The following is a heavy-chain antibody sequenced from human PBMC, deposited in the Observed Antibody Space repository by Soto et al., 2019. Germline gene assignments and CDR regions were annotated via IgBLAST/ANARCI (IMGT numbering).Heavy chain of an antibody. CDR1: GGSISSSSYY. V-gene: IGHV4-39*01. CDR2: IYYSGST. D-gene: IGHD4-17*01. J-gene: IGHJ4*02. Sequence: SETLSLTCTVSGGSISSSSYYWGWIRQPPGKGLEWIGSIYYSGSTYYNPSLKSRVTISVDTSKNQFSLKLSSVTAADTAVYYCASTTVNTSHWGQGTLVTVAS. CDR3: ASTTVNTSH.